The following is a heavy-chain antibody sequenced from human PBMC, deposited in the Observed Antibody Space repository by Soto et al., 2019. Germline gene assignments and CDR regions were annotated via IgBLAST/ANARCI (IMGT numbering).Heavy chain of an antibody. Sequence: EVQLVQSGAEVKKPGESLKISCKGSGYSFTSSWISWVRQMPGKGLDWMGIIYPGDSDTRYSPSFQGQVTISADKSISTAYLQWSSLKASDTAMYYCATMRELWFGEGAVMDVWGQGTTVTVSS. CDR3: ATMRELWFGEGAVMDV. D-gene: IGHD3-10*01. J-gene: IGHJ6*02. CDR2: IYPGDSDT. CDR1: GYSFTSSW. V-gene: IGHV5-51*03.